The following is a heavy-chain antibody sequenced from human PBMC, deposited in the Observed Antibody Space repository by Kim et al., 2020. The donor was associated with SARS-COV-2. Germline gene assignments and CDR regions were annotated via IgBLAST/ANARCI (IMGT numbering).Heavy chain of an antibody. CDR2: ISGSGGST. J-gene: IGHJ6*02. Sequence: GGSLRLSCAASGFTFSSYAMSWLRQAPGKGLEWVSAISGSGGSTYYADSVKGRFTISRDNSKNTLYLQMNSLRAEDTAVYYCAKDQHSSSWSSVYYYYYYGMDVWGQGTTVTVSS. D-gene: IGHD6-13*01. CDR1: GFTFSSYA. CDR3: AKDQHSSSWSSVYYYYYYGMDV. V-gene: IGHV3-23*01.